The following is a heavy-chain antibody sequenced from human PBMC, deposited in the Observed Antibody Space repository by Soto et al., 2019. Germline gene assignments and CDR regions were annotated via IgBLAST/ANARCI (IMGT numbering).Heavy chain of an antibody. D-gene: IGHD6-19*01. J-gene: IGHJ6*02. Sequence: GGSLRLSCVGSGFTFSTYAVHWVRQPPGKGLEWVAGTSDDGTKKYLADSVKGRFTISRDNSKNTVYLQMNSLRGDDTAVYYCARDKIGYTSGWSAQGSMDVWRQGTMVTVSS. CDR1: GFTFSTYA. CDR2: TSDDGTKK. CDR3: ARDKIGYTSGWSAQGSMDV. V-gene: IGHV3-30-3*01.